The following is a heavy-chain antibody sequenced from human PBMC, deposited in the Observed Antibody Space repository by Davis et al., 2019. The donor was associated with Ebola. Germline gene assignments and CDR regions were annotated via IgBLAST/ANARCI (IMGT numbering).Heavy chain of an antibody. D-gene: IGHD3-22*01. CDR2: ISAYNGNT. CDR3: ARALGYYDSSAILPPGDY. Sequence: ASVKVSCKASGYTFTSYGISWVRQAPGQGLEWMGWISAYNGNTNYAQKLQGRVTMTTDTSTSTAYMELRSLRSDDTAVYYCARALGYYDSSAILPPGDYWGQGTLVTVSS. CDR1: GYTFTSYG. J-gene: IGHJ4*02. V-gene: IGHV1-18*01.